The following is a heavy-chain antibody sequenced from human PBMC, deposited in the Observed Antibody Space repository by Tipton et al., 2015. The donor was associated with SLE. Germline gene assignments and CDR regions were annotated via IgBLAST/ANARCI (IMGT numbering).Heavy chain of an antibody. CDR3: ARVELVVVPAAGEYYYYMDV. Sequence: TLSLTCTVSGGSISSYYWSWIRQPPGKGLECIGYIYYSGNTNYNPSLKSRVTISVDTSKNQFSLKLNSVTAADTAVYYCARVELVVVPAAGEYYYYMDVWGKGTTVTVSS. V-gene: IGHV4-59*12. CDR2: IYYSGNT. CDR1: GGSISSYY. J-gene: IGHJ6*03. D-gene: IGHD2-2*01.